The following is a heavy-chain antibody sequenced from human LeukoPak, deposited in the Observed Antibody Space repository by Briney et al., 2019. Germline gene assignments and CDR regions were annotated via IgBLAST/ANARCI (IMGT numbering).Heavy chain of an antibody. V-gene: IGHV1-8*01. Sequence: ASVRVSCKASGYTFTSYDINWVRQATGQGLEWMGWMNPNSGNTGYAQKFQGRVTMTRNTSISTAYMELSSLRSEDTAVYYCARGIRRWGLLRFVFWFDPWGQGTLVTVSS. CDR3: ARGIRRWGLLRFVFWFDP. J-gene: IGHJ5*02. CDR2: MNPNSGNT. CDR1: GYTFTSYD. D-gene: IGHD1-26*01.